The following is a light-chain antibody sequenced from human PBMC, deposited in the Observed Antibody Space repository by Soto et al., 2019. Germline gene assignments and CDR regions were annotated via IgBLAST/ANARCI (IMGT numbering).Light chain of an antibody. V-gene: IGKV1-5*01. Sequence: DIQMTQSPPTLSAAVGDRVTITCRASQSFNSWVAWYQQKPGKAPKLLIYAASSLETGVPSRFSGSGSGTEFTLTIGSLQPDDFATYYCQQYNSFSLTFGQGTKVDIK. J-gene: IGKJ1*01. CDR2: AAS. CDR3: QQYNSFSLT. CDR1: QSFNSW.